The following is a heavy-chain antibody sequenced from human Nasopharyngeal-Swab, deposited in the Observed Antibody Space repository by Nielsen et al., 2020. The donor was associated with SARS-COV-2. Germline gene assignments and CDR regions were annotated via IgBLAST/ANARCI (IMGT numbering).Heavy chain of an antibody. Sequence: SETLSLTCTVSGGSISSGSYYWSWIRQPAGKGLEWIGRIYTSGSTNYNPSLESRVTISVDTSKNQFSLKLSSVTAADTAVYYCARSTYYDFWGGYLGGMDVWGQGTTVTVSS. CDR1: GGSISSGSYY. CDR2: IYTSGST. CDR3: ARSTYYDFWGGYLGGMDV. J-gene: IGHJ6*02. D-gene: IGHD3-3*01. V-gene: IGHV4-61*02.